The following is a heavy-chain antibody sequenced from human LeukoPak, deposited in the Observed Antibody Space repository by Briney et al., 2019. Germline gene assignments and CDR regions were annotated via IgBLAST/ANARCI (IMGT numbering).Heavy chain of an antibody. CDR3: ARGGYCSNGVCSDYYMDV. D-gene: IGHD2-8*01. CDR1: GFSLGYYG. J-gene: IGHJ6*03. V-gene: IGHV3-20*04. Sequence: GGSLRLSCAASGFSLGYYGMSWVRQVPGKGLDWFSGLNWNGHRTGYADSVKGRFTISRDNAKNSLYLQMNSLRDEDTALYYCARGGYCSNGVCSDYYMDVWGKGTTVTVSS. CDR2: LNWNGHRT.